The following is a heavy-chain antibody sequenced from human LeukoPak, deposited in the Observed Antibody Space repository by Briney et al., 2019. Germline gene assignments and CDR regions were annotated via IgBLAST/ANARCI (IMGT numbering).Heavy chain of an antibody. J-gene: IGHJ5*02. D-gene: IGHD2-2*01. V-gene: IGHV3-23*01. CDR2: ISGSGGST. CDR3: AKVPAAIRYNWFDP. CDR1: GFTFSSYG. Sequence: GGSLRLSCAASGFTFSSYGMSWVRQAPGKGLEWVSAISGSGGSTYYADSVKGRFTISRDNSKNTLYLQMNSLRAEDTAVYYCAKVPAAIRYNWFDPWGQGTLVTASS.